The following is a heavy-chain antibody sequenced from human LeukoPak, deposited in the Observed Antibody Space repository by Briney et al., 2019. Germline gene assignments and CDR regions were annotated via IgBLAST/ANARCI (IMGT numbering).Heavy chain of an antibody. Sequence: GRSLRLSCVGSGFDFNYYDINWVRQAPGKGLEWVSSISSRSSYIYFADSAKGRFTLSRDNANGSVFLHMTSLRPEDTAVYYCARRGGMSSGRSFDHWGQGTLVTVSS. J-gene: IGHJ4*02. D-gene: IGHD3-16*01. V-gene: IGHV3-21*01. CDR1: GFDFNYYD. CDR3: ARRGGMSSGRSFDH. CDR2: ISSRSSYI.